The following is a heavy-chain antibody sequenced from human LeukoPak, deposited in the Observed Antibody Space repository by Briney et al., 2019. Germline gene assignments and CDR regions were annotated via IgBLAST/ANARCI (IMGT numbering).Heavy chain of an antibody. J-gene: IGHJ6*04. CDR3: ARGAAPYSAEMDG. CDR1: GFTFSSYG. V-gene: IGHV3-23*01. D-gene: IGHD2-15*01. CDR2: ISGSGGST. Sequence: GGTLRLSCAASGFTFSSYGMSWVRQAPGKGLEWVSAISGSGGSTYYADSVKGRFTISRDNSKNTLYLQMNSLRAEDTAVYYCARGAAPYSAEMDGWGKGNPVTVSS.